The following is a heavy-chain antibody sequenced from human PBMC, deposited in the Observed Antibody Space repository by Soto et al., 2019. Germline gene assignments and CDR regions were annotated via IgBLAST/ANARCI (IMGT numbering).Heavy chain of an antibody. CDR2: IYPGDSDT. CDR1: GYSFTSYW. D-gene: IGHD1-26*01. Sequence: PGESLKISCKGSGYSFTSYWIGWVRQMPGKGLEWMGIIYPGDSDTRYSPSFQGQVTISADKSISTAYLQWSSLKASDTAVYYCARDPPDFNSGFDYWGQGTPVTVSS. CDR3: ARDPPDFNSGFDY. V-gene: IGHV5-51*01. J-gene: IGHJ4*02.